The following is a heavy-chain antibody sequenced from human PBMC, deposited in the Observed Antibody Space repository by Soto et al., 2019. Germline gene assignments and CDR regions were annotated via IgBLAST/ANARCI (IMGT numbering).Heavy chain of an antibody. D-gene: IGHD6-19*01. V-gene: IGHV3-48*02. CDR1: GFTFSSYS. Sequence: EVQLVESGGGLVQPGGSLRLSCAASGFTFSSYSMNWVRQAPGKGLEWVSYISSSSSTIYYAESVKGRFTISRDNAKNSLYQQMNSLRDEDTAVYYCAREAIAVLNWFDPWGQGTLVTVSS. CDR3: AREAIAVLNWFDP. J-gene: IGHJ5*02. CDR2: ISSSSSTI.